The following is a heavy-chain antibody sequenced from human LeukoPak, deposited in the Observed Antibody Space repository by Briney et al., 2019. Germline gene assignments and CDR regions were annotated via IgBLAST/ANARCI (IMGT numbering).Heavy chain of an antibody. Sequence: GSSVKVSCKASGGTFSSYAISWVRQAPGQGLEWMGGIIPIFGTANYTQKFQGRVTITADKSTSTAYMELSSLRSEDTAVYYCARSLQLWFDYWGQGTLVTVPS. V-gene: IGHV1-69*06. CDR2: IIPIFGTA. J-gene: IGHJ4*02. CDR1: GGTFSSYA. D-gene: IGHD5-18*01. CDR3: ARSLQLWFDY.